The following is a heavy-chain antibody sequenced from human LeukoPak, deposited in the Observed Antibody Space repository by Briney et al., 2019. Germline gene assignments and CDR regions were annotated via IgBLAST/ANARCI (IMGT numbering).Heavy chain of an antibody. Sequence: GASVKVSCKASGGTFSSYAISWVRQAPGQGLEWMGRIIPIFGTANYAQKFQDRVTMTTDTSTSTAYMELRSLRSDDTAVYFCARDMATVQHQDWGQGTLVTVSS. CDR1: GGTFSSYA. V-gene: IGHV1-69*05. CDR3: ARDMATVQHQD. CDR2: IIPIFGTA. D-gene: IGHD4-17*01. J-gene: IGHJ4*02.